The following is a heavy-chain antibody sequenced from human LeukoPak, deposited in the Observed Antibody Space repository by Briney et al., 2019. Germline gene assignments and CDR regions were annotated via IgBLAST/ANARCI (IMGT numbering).Heavy chain of an antibody. CDR2: ISYDGSNK. CDR3: ARDQGGTLDY. Sequence: SGRSLRLSCAASGFTFSSYAMHWVRQAPGKGLEWVAVISYDGSNKYYADSVKGRFTISRDNSKNTLYLQMNSLRAEDTAVYYCARDQGGTLDYWGQGTLVTVSS. V-gene: IGHV3-30*04. J-gene: IGHJ4*02. CDR1: GFTFSSYA. D-gene: IGHD2-15*01.